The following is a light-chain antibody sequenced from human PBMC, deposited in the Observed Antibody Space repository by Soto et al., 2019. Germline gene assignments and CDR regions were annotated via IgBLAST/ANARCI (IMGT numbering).Light chain of an antibody. CDR3: SSLTSSFTLL. CDR2: DVS. V-gene: IGLV2-14*03. J-gene: IGLJ2*01. Sequence: QSALTQPASVSGSPGQSITISCTGTSSDVGGYNYVSWYQQHPGKAPKLMIYDVSSRPSGVSNRFSGSKSGNTASLTISGLQAEDEADYYCSSLTSSFTLLFGGGTKLTVL. CDR1: SSDVGGYNY.